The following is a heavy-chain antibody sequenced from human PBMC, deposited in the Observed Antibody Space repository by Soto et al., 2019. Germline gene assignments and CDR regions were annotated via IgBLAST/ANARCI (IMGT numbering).Heavy chain of an antibody. Sequence: PSETLSLTCAVSGGSITSANWWTWVRQPPGGGLEWIEEISHSGITNYKASLKSRVTMSVDKTKNNVSLKLTSVTAADTAVYYCARVLRGWFDPWGQGTPVTVSS. CDR3: ARVLRGWFDP. V-gene: IGHV4-4*02. CDR2: ISHSGIT. CDR1: GGSITSANW. J-gene: IGHJ5*02.